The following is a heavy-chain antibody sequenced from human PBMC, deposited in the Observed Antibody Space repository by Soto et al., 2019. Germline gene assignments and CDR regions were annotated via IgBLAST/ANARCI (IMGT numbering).Heavy chain of an antibody. CDR3: ARDGGRHSGGMDY. D-gene: IGHD1-26*01. V-gene: IGHV1-69*01. CDR2: IIPIFGTA. J-gene: IGHJ4*02. CDR1: GGTFSSYS. Sequence: QVQLVQSGAEVKKPGSSVKVSCKASGGTFSSYSINWVRQAPGQGLEWMGEIIPIFGTANYAQKFQGRVTITADESTSTAYMELSSLRSEDSAVYYCARDGGRHSGGMDYWGQGTLVTVSS.